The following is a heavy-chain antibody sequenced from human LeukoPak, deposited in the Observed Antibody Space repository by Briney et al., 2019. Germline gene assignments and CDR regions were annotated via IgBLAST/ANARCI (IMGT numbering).Heavy chain of an antibody. Sequence: GGSLRLSCAASGFTFSSYAMSWVRQAPGKGLEWVSAISGSGGSTYYADSVKGRFTISRDNSKNTLYLQMNSLRAEDTAVYYCAKDSIGVVVITLFDYWGQGTLVTVSS. CDR2: ISGSGGST. D-gene: IGHD3-22*01. CDR3: AKDSIGVVVITLFDY. CDR1: GFTFSSYA. J-gene: IGHJ4*02. V-gene: IGHV3-23*01.